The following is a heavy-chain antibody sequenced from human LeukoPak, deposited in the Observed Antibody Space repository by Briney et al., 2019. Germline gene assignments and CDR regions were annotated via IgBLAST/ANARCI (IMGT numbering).Heavy chain of an antibody. V-gene: IGHV3-74*01. J-gene: IGHJ6*02. CDR1: GFTFSSYW. Sequence: PGGSLSLSCAASGFTFSSYWMHWVRHAPGKGLVWVSRINSDGSSTSYADSVKGRFTISRDNAKNTLYLQMNSLRAEDTAVYYCARGDFYYYYGMDVWGQGTTVTVSS. CDR2: INSDGSST. CDR3: ARGDFYYYYGMDV. D-gene: IGHD3-3*01.